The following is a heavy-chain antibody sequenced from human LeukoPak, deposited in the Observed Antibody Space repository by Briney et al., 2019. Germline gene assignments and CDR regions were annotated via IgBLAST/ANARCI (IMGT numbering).Heavy chain of an antibody. CDR1: GGTFSSYA. D-gene: IGHD5-12*01. Sequence: GASVEVSCKASGGTFSSYAISWVRQAPGQGLEWMGGFDPEDGETIYAQKLQGRVTMTGDTSTDTAYMELSSLRSEDTAVYYCATSSGYDLRDYWGQGTLVTVSS. CDR3: ATSSGYDLRDY. V-gene: IGHV1-24*01. J-gene: IGHJ4*02. CDR2: FDPEDGET.